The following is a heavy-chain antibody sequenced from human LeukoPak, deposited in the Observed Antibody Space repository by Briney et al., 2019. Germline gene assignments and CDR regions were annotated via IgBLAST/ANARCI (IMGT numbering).Heavy chain of an antibody. CDR3: AGTVGFCTKDVCYKGRYFDY. D-gene: IGHD2-8*01. Sequence: EASVKVSCKASGGTFSSYAISWIRQASGQGLEWMGGVIPKFDTTNYAQKFQGRLTINADGSTSTVYMELSSLRSDDTAVYYCAGTVGFCTKDVCYKGRYFDYWGQGTLVTVSS. J-gene: IGHJ4*02. CDR1: GGTFSSYA. V-gene: IGHV1-69*13. CDR2: VIPKFDTT.